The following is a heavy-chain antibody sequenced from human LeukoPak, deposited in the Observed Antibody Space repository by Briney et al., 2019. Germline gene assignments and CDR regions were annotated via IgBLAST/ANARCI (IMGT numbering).Heavy chain of an antibody. CDR3: AREGGSSGWYDY. CDR2: IYSGGST. Sequence: GGSLRLSCAASGFTFSRSEMSWVRQAPGKGLEWVSVIYSGGSTYYADSVKGRFTISRDNSKNTLYLQMNSLRAEDTAVYYCAREGGSSGWYDYWGQGTLVTVSS. V-gene: IGHV3-53*01. J-gene: IGHJ4*02. D-gene: IGHD6-19*01. CDR1: GFTFSRSE.